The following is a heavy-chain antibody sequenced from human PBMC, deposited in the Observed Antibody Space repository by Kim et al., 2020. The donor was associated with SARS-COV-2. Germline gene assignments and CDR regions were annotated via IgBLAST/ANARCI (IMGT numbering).Heavy chain of an antibody. D-gene: IGHD5-18*01. J-gene: IGHJ4*02. Sequence: YYAGSVKGRFTISRDNSEDTLYLQVNSLRVEDTAVYYCEKDRRGYNQPLEYWGQGTLVSVSS. CDR3: EKDRRGYNQPLEY. V-gene: IGHV3-23*01.